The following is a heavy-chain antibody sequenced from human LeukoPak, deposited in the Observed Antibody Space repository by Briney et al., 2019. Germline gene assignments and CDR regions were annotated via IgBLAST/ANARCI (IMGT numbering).Heavy chain of an antibody. CDR1: DGSISTYY. Sequence: SETLSLTCTVSDGSISTYYWSWIRQPPGKGLEWIGYIYYSGSTSYNPSLRSRVTISLDASKNQFSLKLSSVTAADTAVYYCARASHDYGDYSHFDYWGQGTLVTVSS. CDR3: ARASHDYGDYSHFDY. CDR2: IYYSGST. D-gene: IGHD4-17*01. V-gene: IGHV4-59*01. J-gene: IGHJ4*02.